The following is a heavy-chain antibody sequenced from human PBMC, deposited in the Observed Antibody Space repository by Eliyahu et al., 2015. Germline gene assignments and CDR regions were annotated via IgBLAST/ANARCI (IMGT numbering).Heavy chain of an antibody. Sequence: EVQLVESGGGLVQPGGSLRLXCAASGFXFSRYWMNWVRQAPGKGLEWVANIKQDGSEKYYVDSVKGRFTISRDNAKNSLYLQMTSLRAEDTAVYYCARDFVWQYGMDVWGQGTTVTVSS. V-gene: IGHV3-7*01. CDR1: GFXFSRYW. CDR2: IKQDGSEK. D-gene: IGHD2-8*01. J-gene: IGHJ6*02. CDR3: ARDFVWQYGMDV.